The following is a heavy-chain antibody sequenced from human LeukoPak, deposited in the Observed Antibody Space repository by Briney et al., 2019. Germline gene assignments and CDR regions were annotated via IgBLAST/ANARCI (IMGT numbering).Heavy chain of an antibody. D-gene: IGHD6-19*01. CDR1: GFTFSSYG. V-gene: IGHV3-30*03. J-gene: IGHJ4*02. Sequence: GGSLRLSCAASGFTFSSYGMHWVRQAPGKGLEWVAVISYDGSNKYYADSVKGRFTISRDNSKNTLYLQMNSLRAEDTAVYYCARPFIAVAGTGDYWGQGTLVTVSS. CDR3: ARPFIAVAGTGDY. CDR2: ISYDGSNK.